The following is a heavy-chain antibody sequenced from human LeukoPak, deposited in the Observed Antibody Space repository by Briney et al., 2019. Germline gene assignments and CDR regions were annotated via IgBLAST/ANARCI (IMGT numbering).Heavy chain of an antibody. Sequence: ASVKVSCKASGYTFTGYYMHWVRQAPGQGLEWMGWINPNSGGTNYAQKFQGRVTMTRDTSISTAYMELSRPRSDDTAVYYCARDLVYYDSSGYPDYWGQGTLVTVSS. CDR1: GYTFTGYY. D-gene: IGHD3-22*01. V-gene: IGHV1-2*02. J-gene: IGHJ4*02. CDR2: INPNSGGT. CDR3: ARDLVYYDSSGYPDY.